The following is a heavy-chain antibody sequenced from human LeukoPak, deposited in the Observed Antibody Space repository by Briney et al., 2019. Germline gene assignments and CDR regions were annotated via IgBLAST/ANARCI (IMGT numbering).Heavy chain of an antibody. V-gene: IGHV3-30*18. CDR2: ISYDGSNK. CDR1: GFTFSNYG. D-gene: IGHD6-13*01. CDR3: AKLPRIVAAGTEFDY. J-gene: IGHJ4*02. Sequence: PGGSLRLSCAASGFTFSNYGMHWVRQAPGKGLEWVALISYDGSNKYYADSVKGRFTISRDNSKNTLYLQMNSLRAEDTAVYYCAKLPRIVAAGTEFDYWGQGTLVTVSS.